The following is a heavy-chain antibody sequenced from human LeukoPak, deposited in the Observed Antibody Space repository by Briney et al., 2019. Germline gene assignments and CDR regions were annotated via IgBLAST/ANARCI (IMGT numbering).Heavy chain of an antibody. V-gene: IGHV3-7*05. CDR2: IKQDESEK. D-gene: IGHD3-16*01. J-gene: IGHJ4*02. CDR1: GFTFNSYW. CDR3: ARDYFGALGY. Sequence: GGSLRLSCAASGFTFNSYWMAWVRQAPGKGLEWVANIKQDESEKYYVDSVKGRCTISRDNTKNSLYLQMNSLRSEDTAVYYCARDYFGALGYWGQGTLVTVSS.